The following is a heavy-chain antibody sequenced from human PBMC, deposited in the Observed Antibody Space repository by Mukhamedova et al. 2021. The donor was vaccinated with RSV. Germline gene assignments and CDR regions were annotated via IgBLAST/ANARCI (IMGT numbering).Heavy chain of an antibody. Sequence: MGWINAGNGNTKYSQKFQGRVTITRDTSASTAYMELSSLRSEDTAVYYCARVSSGWYGVRYFDYLGQGTLVTVSS. J-gene: IGHJ4*02. V-gene: IGHV1-3*01. D-gene: IGHD6-19*01. CDR2: INAGNGNT. CDR3: ARVSSGWYGVRYFDY.